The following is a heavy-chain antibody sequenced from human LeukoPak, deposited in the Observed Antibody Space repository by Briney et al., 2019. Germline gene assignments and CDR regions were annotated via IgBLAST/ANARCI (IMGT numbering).Heavy chain of an antibody. CDR3: ARGTRLGVVDY. D-gene: IGHD3-16*01. J-gene: IGHJ4*02. CDR1: GFTFSSYD. CDR2: IGTVGDT. Sequence: GGSLRLSCAASGFTFSSYDMHWVRQATGKGLEWVSAIGTVGDTYYPGSVKGRFTISRENAKNSLCLQMNSLRAGDTAVYYCARGTRLGVVDYWGQGTLVTVSS. V-gene: IGHV3-13*01.